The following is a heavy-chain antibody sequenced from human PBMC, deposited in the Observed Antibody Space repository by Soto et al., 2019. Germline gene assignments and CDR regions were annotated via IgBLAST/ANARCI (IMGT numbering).Heavy chain of an antibody. J-gene: IGHJ5*02. CDR3: ARAMVRGPQVP. V-gene: IGHV1-18*01. D-gene: IGHD3-10*01. Sequence: GASVKVSCKASGYTFTSYCISWVRQAPGQGLEWMGWIIAYNGTANYAQKFQGRVTITADTSTSTAYMELSSLRSEDTAVYYCARAMVRGPQVPWGQGTLVTVSS. CDR1: GYTFTSYC. CDR2: IIAYNGTA.